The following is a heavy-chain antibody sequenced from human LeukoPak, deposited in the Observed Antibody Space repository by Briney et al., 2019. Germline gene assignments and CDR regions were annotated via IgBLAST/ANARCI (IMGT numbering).Heavy chain of an antibody. CDR2: IYNGGII. CDR3: ARDSGTTGEVKFDP. V-gene: IGHV4-4*07. CDR1: GDSISGYY. D-gene: IGHD3-10*01. Sequence: SETLSLTCTVSGDSISGYYWSWIRQPAGKGLEWIGRIYNGGIITYNPSLKSRVTMSIDTSNNQFSLRLRFVTAADTAVYYCARDSGTTGEVKFDPWGQGTLVTVSS. J-gene: IGHJ5*02.